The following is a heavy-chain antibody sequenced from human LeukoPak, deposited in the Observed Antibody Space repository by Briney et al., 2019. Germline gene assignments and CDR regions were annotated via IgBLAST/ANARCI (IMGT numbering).Heavy chain of an antibody. CDR2: INHSGST. CDR3: ARRWGQQLALFDY. CDR1: GGSFSGYY. V-gene: IGHV4-34*01. J-gene: IGHJ4*02. D-gene: IGHD6-13*01. Sequence: PSEPLSLTCAVYGGSFSGYYWSWIRQPPGKGLEWIGEINHSGSTNYNPSLKSRVTISVDTSKNQFSLKLSSVTAADTAVYYCARRWGQQLALFDYWGQGTLVTVSS.